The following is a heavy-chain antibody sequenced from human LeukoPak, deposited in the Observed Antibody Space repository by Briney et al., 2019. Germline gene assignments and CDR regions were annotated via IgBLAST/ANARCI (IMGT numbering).Heavy chain of an antibody. Sequence: GGSLRLSCAASGFTFSSYGMHWVRQAPGKGLEWVAFIRYDGSNKYYADSVKGRFTISRDNSKNTLYLQMNSLRAEDTAVYYCAKAGDDFWSPYYFDYWGQGTLVTVSS. D-gene: IGHD3-3*01. V-gene: IGHV3-30*02. J-gene: IGHJ4*02. CDR3: AKAGDDFWSPYYFDY. CDR1: GFTFSSYG. CDR2: IRYDGSNK.